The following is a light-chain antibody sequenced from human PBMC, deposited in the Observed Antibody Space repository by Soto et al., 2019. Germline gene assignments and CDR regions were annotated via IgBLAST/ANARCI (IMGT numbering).Light chain of an antibody. CDR2: GAS. CDR1: QTVRDNY. Sequence: EFVFTQSPGTLSLSPGERATLSCRASQTVRDNYLAWYQQKPGQAPRLLIYGASTTATGNPDRFSGSGSGTDFTLTISRLEPEDFAVYYCQQYGSSPTFGQGTKVDIK. J-gene: IGKJ1*01. CDR3: QQYGSSPT. V-gene: IGKV3-20*01.